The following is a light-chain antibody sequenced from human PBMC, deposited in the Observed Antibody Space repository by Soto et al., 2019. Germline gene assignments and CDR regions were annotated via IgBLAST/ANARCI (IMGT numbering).Light chain of an antibody. CDR3: QQGASFPRT. V-gene: IGKV1-12*01. Sequence: IRMTQSPSSFSASTGDRVTITCRASQAVSTWLAWYQQKPGGAPKLLIEAAPTLQSGVPSRFSGSGSGTDFTLTIRSLQPEDFATYYCQQGASFPRTFGGGTKVDIK. CDR1: QAVSTW. CDR2: AAP. J-gene: IGKJ4*01.